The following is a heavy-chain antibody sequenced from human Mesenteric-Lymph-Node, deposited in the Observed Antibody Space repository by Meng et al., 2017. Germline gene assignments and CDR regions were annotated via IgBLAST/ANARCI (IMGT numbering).Heavy chain of an antibody. J-gene: IGHJ4*02. CDR1: GFTFSSYA. Sequence: EVQLLESGGGLVQHGGSLRLSCAASGFTFSSYAMSWVRQAPGKGLEWVSTISGIGGSTYYADSVKGRFTISRDNSKNTLYLQMNSLRAEDTAVYYCAKPPADGYNYVDYWGQGTLVTVSS. CDR2: ISGIGGST. CDR3: AKPPADGYNYVDY. V-gene: IGHV3-23*01. D-gene: IGHD5-24*01.